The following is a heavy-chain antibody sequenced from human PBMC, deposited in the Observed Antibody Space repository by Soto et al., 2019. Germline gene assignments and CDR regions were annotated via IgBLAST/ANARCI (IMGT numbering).Heavy chain of an antibody. CDR1: GGTFSSYA. V-gene: IGHV1-69*01. J-gene: IGHJ4*02. CDR3: ARSWYDNGKKHFHY. Sequence: QVQLVQSGAEVKKPGSSVKVSCKASGGTFSSYAISWVRQAPGQGLEWMGGIIPIFGTANYAQKFQGRVTITADESTSTAYMELSSLRSEDTAVYYCARSWYDNGKKHFHYWGQGTLVTVSS. CDR2: IIPIFGTA. D-gene: IGHD1-20*01.